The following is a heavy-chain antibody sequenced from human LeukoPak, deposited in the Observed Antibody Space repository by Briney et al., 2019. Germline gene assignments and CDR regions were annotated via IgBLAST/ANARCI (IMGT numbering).Heavy chain of an antibody. CDR2: IIPIFGTA. V-gene: IGHV1-69*05. CDR1: GGTFSSYA. CDR3: ARGRQLWAGNYYYYMDV. J-gene: IGHJ6*03. Sequence: SVKVSCKASGGTFSSYAISWVRQAPGQGLEWVGGIIPIFGTANYAQKFQGRVTITTDESTSTAYMELSSLRSGDTAVYYCARGRQLWAGNYYYYMDVWGKGTTVTVSS. D-gene: IGHD5-18*01.